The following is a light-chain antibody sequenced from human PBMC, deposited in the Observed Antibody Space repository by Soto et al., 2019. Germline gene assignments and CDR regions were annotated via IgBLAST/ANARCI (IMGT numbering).Light chain of an antibody. CDR1: KRIRQD. CDR2: ATS. Sequence: AIPMTQSPSSLSASVGEIVTITCRTSKRIRQDLGWDQQSPAKAPTLLISATSTLQTGVPSRFSGSGSGTDFTLTISTLQPKDFATYYCMQNYRYPRTFGPGTKVEIK. CDR3: MQNYRYPRT. V-gene: IGKV1-6*01. J-gene: IGKJ1*01.